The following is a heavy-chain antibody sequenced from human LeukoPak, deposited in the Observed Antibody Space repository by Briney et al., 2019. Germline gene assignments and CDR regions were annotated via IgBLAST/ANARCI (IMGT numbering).Heavy chain of an antibody. CDR1: GFTFSEYY. Sequence: GGSLRLSCAASGFTFSEYYMTWVRQAPGKGLEWVSYISSSGSSMYYADSVKGRFTISRDNANNSLYLQMNSLRAEDTAVYYCARVAGSTLYYYSYYMDVWGKGTTVTVSS. CDR2: ISSSGSSM. V-gene: IGHV3-11*01. J-gene: IGHJ6*03. CDR3: ARVAGSTLYYYSYYMDV. D-gene: IGHD3-10*01.